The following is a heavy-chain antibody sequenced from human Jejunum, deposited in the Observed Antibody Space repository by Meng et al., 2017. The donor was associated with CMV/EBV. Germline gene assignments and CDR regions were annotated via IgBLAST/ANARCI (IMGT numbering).Heavy chain of an antibody. Sequence: AASGFSFSTSGVSWVRPAPERGLGWVSGINTDGRYIVYADSVKGRFIVSRDNARDSLYLQMSSLRVEDTALYYCTRNPAPVTGAFDCWGQGTMVTVSS. J-gene: IGHJ3*01. CDR3: TRNPAPVTGAFDC. CDR2: INTDGRYI. V-gene: IGHV3-21*01. CDR1: GFSFSTSG. D-gene: IGHD4-17*01.